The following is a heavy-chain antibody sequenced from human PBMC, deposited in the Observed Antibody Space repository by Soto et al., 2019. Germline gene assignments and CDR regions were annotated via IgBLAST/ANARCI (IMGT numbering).Heavy chain of an antibody. D-gene: IGHD1-26*01. V-gene: IGHV4-39*01. CDR2: IYYSGST. CDR3: ASVGATYYGMDV. Sequence: SETLSLTCAVSGGSISSSSYYWGWILQPPGKGLEWIGSIYYSGSTYYNPSLKSRVTISVDTSKNQFSLKLSSVTAAVTAVYYCASVGATYYGMDVWGQGTTVTVSS. CDR1: GGSISSSSYY. J-gene: IGHJ6*02.